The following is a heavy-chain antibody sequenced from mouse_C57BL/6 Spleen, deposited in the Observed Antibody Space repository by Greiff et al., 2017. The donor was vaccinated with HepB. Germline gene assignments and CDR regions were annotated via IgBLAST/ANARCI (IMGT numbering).Heavy chain of an antibody. V-gene: IGHV5-4*01. CDR3: ARDRHYGSSDWYFDV. CDR1: GFTFSSYA. J-gene: IGHJ1*03. Sequence: DVQLQESGGGLVKPGGSLKLSCAASGFTFSSYAMSWVRQTPEKSLEWVATISDGGSYTYYPDNVKGRFTISRDNAKNNLYLQMSHLKSEDTAMYYCARDRHYGSSDWYFDVWGTGTTVTVSS. CDR2: ISDGGSYT. D-gene: IGHD1-1*01.